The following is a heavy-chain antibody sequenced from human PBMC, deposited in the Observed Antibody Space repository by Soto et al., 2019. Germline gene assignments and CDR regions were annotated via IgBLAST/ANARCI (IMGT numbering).Heavy chain of an antibody. CDR1: GYTFSSHG. CDR2: ISADDGYT. Sequence: QVQLVQSGAEMKTPGASVKVSCKASGYTFSSHGINWVRQAPGQRLEWVGWISADDGYTNYAQHLQDRVIMTTDTSTSTAYMELTSLISHDTAVYYCARDVFYWGQGTLVTVSS. CDR3: ARDVFY. V-gene: IGHV1-18*01. J-gene: IGHJ4*02.